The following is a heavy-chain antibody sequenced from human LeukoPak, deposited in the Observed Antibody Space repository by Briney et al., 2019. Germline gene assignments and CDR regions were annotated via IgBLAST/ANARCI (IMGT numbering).Heavy chain of an antibody. D-gene: IGHD3-10*01. Sequence: KPSETLSLTCTVSGGSISGYYWSWVRQPVGKGLEWIGHFYASGSTNYNPSLKSRVSMSVDTSQKQFSLRLSSVTAADTAVYYCARGRRWFGESLRTRGYAFDIWGQGTMVTVSS. V-gene: IGHV4-4*07. J-gene: IGHJ3*02. CDR1: GGSISGYY. CDR3: ARGRRWFGESLRTRGYAFDI. CDR2: FYASGST.